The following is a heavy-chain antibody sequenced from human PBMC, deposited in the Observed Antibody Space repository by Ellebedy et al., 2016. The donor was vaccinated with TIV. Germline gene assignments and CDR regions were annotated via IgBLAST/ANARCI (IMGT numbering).Heavy chain of an antibody. Sequence: PGGSLRLSCAASGFTFSSYYMTWVRQAPGKGLEWVANIKRDGSTKNYVDSVKGRFTISRDNAKNSLYLQMDSLRAEDTAVYYCASADGGNSPNVYWGRGTLVTVSS. CDR2: IKRDGSTK. J-gene: IGHJ4*02. V-gene: IGHV3-7*01. CDR3: ASADGGNSPNVY. CDR1: GFTFSSYY. D-gene: IGHD4-23*01.